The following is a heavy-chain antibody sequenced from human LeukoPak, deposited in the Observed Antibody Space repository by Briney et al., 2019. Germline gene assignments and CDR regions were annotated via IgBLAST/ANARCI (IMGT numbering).Heavy chain of an antibody. J-gene: IGHJ6*03. CDR1: GGSITSGSYY. V-gene: IGHV4-61*02. Sequence: SQTLSLTCTVSGGSITSGSYYWSWVRQPAGKGLEWIGRFYFSGSTTYNPSLESRVTMSVDTSKNQISLRLDSATAADTAVYYCVREHPDKTYYYYMDVWGNGTTVTVCS. CDR3: VREHPDKTYYYYMDV. CDR2: FYFSGST.